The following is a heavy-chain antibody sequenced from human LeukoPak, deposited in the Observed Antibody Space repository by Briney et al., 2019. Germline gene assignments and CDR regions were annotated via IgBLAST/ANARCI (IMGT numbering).Heavy chain of an antibody. J-gene: IGHJ5*02. D-gene: IGHD2/OR15-2a*01. CDR2: IIPIFGIA. CDR3: ARAIEGWFDP. Sequence: SVKVSCKASGGTFSSYAISWVRQAPGQGLEWMGRIIPIFGIANYAQKFQGRVTIAADRSTSTAYMELSSLRSEDTAVYYCARAIEGWFDPWGQGTLVTVSS. V-gene: IGHV1-69*04. CDR1: GGTFSSYA.